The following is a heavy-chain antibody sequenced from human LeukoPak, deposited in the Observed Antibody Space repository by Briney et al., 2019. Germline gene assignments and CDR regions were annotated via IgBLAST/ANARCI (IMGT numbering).Heavy chain of an antibody. CDR3: ANGSPGPYGSSGYYSAPLASFDY. J-gene: IGHJ4*02. V-gene: IGHV3-30*18. CDR2: ISYDGSNK. CDR1: GFTFSSYG. Sequence: PGGSLRLSCAASGFTFSSYGMHWVRQAPGKGLEWVAVISYDGSNKYYADSVKGRFTISRDNSKNTLYLQMNSLRAEDTAVYYCANGSPGPYGSSGYYSAPLASFDYWGQGTLVIVSS. D-gene: IGHD3-22*01.